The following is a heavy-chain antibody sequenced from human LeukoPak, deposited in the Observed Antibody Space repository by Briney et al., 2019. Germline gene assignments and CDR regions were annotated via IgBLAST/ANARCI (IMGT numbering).Heavy chain of an antibody. CDR2: IKQDGSEK. J-gene: IGHJ4*02. V-gene: IGHV3-7*03. CDR1: GFTFSSYW. CDR3: ARGRYSSTTYYFDS. D-gene: IGHD6-13*01. Sequence: GGSLRLSCAASGFTFSSYWMGWVRQAPGKGLEWVANIKQDGSEKYYVDSVKGRFTISRDNAQNSLWLQMISLRAEDTAVYYCARGRYSSTTYYFDSWGQGTLVTVSS.